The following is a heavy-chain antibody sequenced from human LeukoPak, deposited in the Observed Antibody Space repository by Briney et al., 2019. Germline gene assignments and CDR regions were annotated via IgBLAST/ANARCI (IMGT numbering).Heavy chain of an antibody. J-gene: IGHJ4*02. Sequence: GGSLRLSCASSGFTFSIYAMSWGRQAPGKGLEWGSAISDSGSDTYYADSVTGRFTVSRENSQNTLYLQMNSLRAEDTAMYYCADYRKPQGLDYWGQGTLVTVSS. V-gene: IGHV3-23*01. D-gene: IGHD4-11*01. CDR3: ADYRKPQGLDY. CDR1: GFTFSIYA. CDR2: ISDSGSDT.